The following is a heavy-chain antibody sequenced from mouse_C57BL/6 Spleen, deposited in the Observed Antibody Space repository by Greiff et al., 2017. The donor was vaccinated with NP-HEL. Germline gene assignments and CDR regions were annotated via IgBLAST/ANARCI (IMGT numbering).Heavy chain of an antibody. J-gene: IGHJ3*01. CDR3: ARGGMSFAY. Sequence: EVKLEESGPGLVKPSQSLSLTCSVTGYSITSGYYWNWIRQFPGNNLEWMGYISYDGSNNYNPSLKNRISITRDTSKNQFFLKLNSVTTEDTATYYCARGGMSFAYWGQGTLVTVSA. V-gene: IGHV3-6*01. CDR2: ISYDGSN. CDR1: GYSITSGYY.